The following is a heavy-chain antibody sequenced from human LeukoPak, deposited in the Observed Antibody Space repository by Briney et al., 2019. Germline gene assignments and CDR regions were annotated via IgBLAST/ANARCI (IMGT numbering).Heavy chain of an antibody. J-gene: IGHJ2*01. Sequence: PSETLSLTCTVFGGSISSYYWSWIRQPPGKGLEWIGYTYYSGSTNYNPSLKSRVIISVDTSKNQFSLKLSSVTAADTAVYYCARGDRAAWYFDLWGRGTLVTVSS. CDR3: ARGDRAAWYFDL. V-gene: IGHV4-59*01. CDR1: GGSISSYY. CDR2: TYYSGST.